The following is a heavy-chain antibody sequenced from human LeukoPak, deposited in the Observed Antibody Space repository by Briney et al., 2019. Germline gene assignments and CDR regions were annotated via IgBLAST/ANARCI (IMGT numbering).Heavy chain of an antibody. Sequence: MTGGSLRLSCATSGFTFSYYFMSLIRQAPGKGLECLSYISSSGDTIFYADSVKGRFTISRDNANNSLYLQMNSLRADDTAVYYCAKIPRGMIQGVYFDFWGQGTLVTVSS. CDR3: AKIPRGMIQGVYFDF. D-gene: IGHD3-10*01. J-gene: IGHJ4*02. CDR2: ISSSGDTI. CDR1: GFTFSYYF. V-gene: IGHV3-11*01.